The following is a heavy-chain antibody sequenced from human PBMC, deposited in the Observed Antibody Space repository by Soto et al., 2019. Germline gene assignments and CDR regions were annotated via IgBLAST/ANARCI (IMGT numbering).Heavy chain of an antibody. V-gene: IGHV5-51*01. CDR1: GYSFTSYW. D-gene: IGHD4-4*01. J-gene: IGHJ6*03. Sequence: PGESLKISCKGSGYSFTSYWIGWVRQMPGKGLEWMGIIYPGDSDTRYSPSFQGQVTISADKSISTAYLQWSSLKASDTAMYYCARHGRTVTTLNYYYMDVWGKGTTVPVAS. CDR3: ARHGRTVTTLNYYYMDV. CDR2: IYPGDSDT.